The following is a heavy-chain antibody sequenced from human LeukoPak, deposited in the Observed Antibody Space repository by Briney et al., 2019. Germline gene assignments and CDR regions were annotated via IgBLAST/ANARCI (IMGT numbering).Heavy chain of an antibody. J-gene: IGHJ3*02. Sequence: PSETLSLSCAVYGGSFSGNYWSWIRQPPGKGLEWIGEVNHSGSTNYNPSLKSRVTMSIDTSKNQLSLNLKSVTAADTAVYYCASDTYYYDSSGPRAFDIWDQGTMVTVSS. D-gene: IGHD3-22*01. V-gene: IGHV4-34*01. CDR1: GGSFSGNY. CDR3: ASDTYYYDSSGPRAFDI. CDR2: VNHSGST.